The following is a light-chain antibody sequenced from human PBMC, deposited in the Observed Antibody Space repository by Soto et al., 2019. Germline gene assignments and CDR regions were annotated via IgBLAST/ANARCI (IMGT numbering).Light chain of an antibody. Sequence: PPSASGSPGQSVTISCSGTSSDVGAYNYVSWYQQHPGKAPRLLIYEVSQRPSGVPDRFSGSKSANTASLTVSGLQPEDEADYYCSSYAGTNNLLYVFGTGTKVTVL. V-gene: IGLV2-8*01. CDR3: SSYAGTNNLLYV. CDR1: SSDVGAYNY. J-gene: IGLJ1*01. CDR2: EVS.